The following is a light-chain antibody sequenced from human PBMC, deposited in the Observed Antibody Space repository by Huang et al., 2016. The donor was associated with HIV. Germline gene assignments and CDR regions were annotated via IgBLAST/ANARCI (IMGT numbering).Light chain of an antibody. V-gene: IGKV1-39*01. CDR1: QRISSH. Sequence: DIQVTQSPSSLSASVWDRVTITCRTSQRISSHLSWYQQKIGKGPKLLIYSSTVLQSGVPSRFTGSGSGTDFTLTINSLQPEDFATYYCQQTYSAPVTFGGGTRVEIK. J-gene: IGKJ4*01. CDR3: QQTYSAPVT. CDR2: SST.